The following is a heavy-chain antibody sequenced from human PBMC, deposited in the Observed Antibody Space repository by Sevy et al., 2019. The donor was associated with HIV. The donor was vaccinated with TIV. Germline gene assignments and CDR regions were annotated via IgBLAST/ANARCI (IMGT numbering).Heavy chain of an antibody. J-gene: IGHJ5*02. CDR1: GYTFTGYY. CDR2: INPNSGGT. D-gene: IGHD3-10*01. V-gene: IGHV1-2*02. CDR3: AREYYGSGSSDTQDNWFDP. Sequence: ASVKVSCKASGYTFTGYYMHWVRQAPGQGLEWMGWINPNSGGTNYAQTFQGRVTMTRDTSISTAYMELSRLRSDDTAVYYCAREYYGSGSSDTQDNWFDPWGQGTLVTVSS.